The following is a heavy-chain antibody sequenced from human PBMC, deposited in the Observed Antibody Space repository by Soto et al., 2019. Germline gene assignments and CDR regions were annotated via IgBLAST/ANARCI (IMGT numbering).Heavy chain of an antibody. V-gene: IGHV1-24*01. J-gene: IGHJ6*03. CDR3: ATAAGYCSSTSCYRPYYYYYYMDV. CDR1: GYTLTELS. D-gene: IGHD2-2*01. Sequence: ASVKVSCKVSGYTLTELSMHWVRQAPGKGLEWMGGFDPEDGETIYAQKFQGRVTMTEDTSTDTAYMELSSLRSEDTAAYYCATAAGYCSSTSCYRPYYYYYYMDVWGKGTTVTVSS. CDR2: FDPEDGET.